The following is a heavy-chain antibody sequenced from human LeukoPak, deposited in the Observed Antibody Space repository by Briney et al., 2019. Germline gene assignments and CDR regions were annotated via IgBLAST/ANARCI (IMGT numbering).Heavy chain of an antibody. CDR1: GFTFSSYA. V-gene: IGHV3-23*01. CDR3: AKKDQYYYDSNHFDY. D-gene: IGHD3-22*01. J-gene: IGHJ4*02. Sequence: GGSLRLSCAASGFTFSSYAMSWVRQAPGKGLEWVSAISGSGGSTYYADSVKGRFTISRDNSKNTLYLQMNSLRAEDTAVYYCAKKDQYYYDSNHFDYWGQGTLVTVSS. CDR2: ISGSGGST.